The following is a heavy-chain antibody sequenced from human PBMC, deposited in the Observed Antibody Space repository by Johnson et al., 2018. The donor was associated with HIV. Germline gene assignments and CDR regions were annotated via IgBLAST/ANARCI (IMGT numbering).Heavy chain of an antibody. CDR1: GFTFDDYA. Sequence: VQLVESGGGLVQPGRSLRLSCAASGFTFDDYAMHWVRQATGKGLEWVSAIGTAGDTYYPGSVKGRVTISSAHTKNALYLQMNSLRAGDTAVYYCARAIFNYDSSGYPASDAFDIWGQGTMVTVSS. CDR2: IGTAGDT. D-gene: IGHD3-22*01. J-gene: IGHJ3*02. CDR3: ARAIFNYDSSGYPASDAFDI. V-gene: IGHV3-13*01.